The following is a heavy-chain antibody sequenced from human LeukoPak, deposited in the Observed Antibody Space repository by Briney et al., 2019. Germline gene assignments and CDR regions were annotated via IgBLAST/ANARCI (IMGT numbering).Heavy chain of an antibody. V-gene: IGHV1-8*01. CDR1: GYTFTNYG. Sequence: GASVKVSCKASGYTFTNYGINWVRQATGQGLEWMGWLDTNSGNTGYAQRFQGRLTMTRNTSTSTAYLELSSLRSDDTAVYYCARPNRDCGSSCPLDYWGQGTLVTVSS. D-gene: IGHD6-13*01. CDR3: ARPNRDCGSSCPLDY. J-gene: IGHJ4*02. CDR2: LDTNSGNT.